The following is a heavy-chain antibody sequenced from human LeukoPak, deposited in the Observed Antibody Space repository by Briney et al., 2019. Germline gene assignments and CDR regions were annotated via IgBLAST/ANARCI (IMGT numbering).Heavy chain of an antibody. V-gene: IGHV3-15*01. Sequence: GGSLRLSCAASGFTFNYAWMSWVRQTPGKGLEWLGRINTKSDGGTTDYAAPVKGRFTISRDDSKNTVYLQMKSLRTDDTAVYYCTTGLTFWGQGTLVTVSS. D-gene: IGHD2/OR15-2a*01. J-gene: IGHJ4*02. CDR1: GFTFNYAW. CDR3: TTGLTF. CDR2: INTKSDGGTT.